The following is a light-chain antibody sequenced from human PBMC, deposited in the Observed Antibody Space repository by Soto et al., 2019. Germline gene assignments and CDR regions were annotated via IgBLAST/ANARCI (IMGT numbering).Light chain of an antibody. J-gene: IGKJ1*01. CDR2: WAS. Sequence: DIVMTQSPDSLTLSLGERATINCKSSQSVFSRFRNKNYLAWFQQKPGQPPRLLIYWASTRESGVSDRFSGSGSGTDFTLTINSLQAEDVAVYYCQQYYTTPTWTFGQGTKVGVK. CDR3: QQYYTTPTWT. CDR1: QSVFSRFRNKNY. V-gene: IGKV4-1*01.